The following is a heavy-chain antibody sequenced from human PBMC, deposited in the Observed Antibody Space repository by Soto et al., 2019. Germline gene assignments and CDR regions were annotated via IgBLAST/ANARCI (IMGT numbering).Heavy chain of an antibody. Sequence: GESLKISCKGSGYSFTSYLIGWVRQMPGKGLEWMGIIYPGDSDTRYSPSFQGQVTISADKSISTAYLQWSSLKASDTAMYYCARHFYYGSGSYYGMDVWGQGTTVTVSS. V-gene: IGHV5-51*01. CDR3: ARHFYYGSGSYYGMDV. CDR1: GYSFTSYL. D-gene: IGHD3-10*01. J-gene: IGHJ6*02. CDR2: IYPGDSDT.